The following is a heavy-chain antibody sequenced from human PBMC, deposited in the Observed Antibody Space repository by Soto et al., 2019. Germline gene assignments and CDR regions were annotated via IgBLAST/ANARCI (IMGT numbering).Heavy chain of an antibody. D-gene: IGHD2-8*01. Sequence: ASVKVSCKASGFTFSNYGLNWVRQAPGQGLEWMGWVSANNGHTNYAQNLQGRVSMTTDTSTSTAYMELRGLRFDDAAVYYCARDIESVTAKHFFYYYAMDVWGQGTTVTVSS. CDR3: ARDIESVTAKHFFYYYAMDV. J-gene: IGHJ6*02. CDR2: VSANNGHT. CDR1: GFTFSNYG. V-gene: IGHV1-18*01.